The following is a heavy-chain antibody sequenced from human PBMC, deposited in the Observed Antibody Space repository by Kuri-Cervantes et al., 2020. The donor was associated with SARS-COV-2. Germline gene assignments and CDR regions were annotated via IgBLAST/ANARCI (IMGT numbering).Heavy chain of an antibody. V-gene: IGHV4-38-2*01. D-gene: IGHD3-3*01. CDR2: IYHSGST. CDR1: NFSISSTYY. J-gene: IGHJ4*02. CDR3: ARSRGAIFAVIFNYIDY. Sequence: SETLSLTCAVSNFSISSTYYWGWVRQPPGKGLEWIGSIYHSGSTYYNPSLKSRVTISADTSKNQFSLKLSSVTAADTAVYYCARSRGAIFAVIFNYIDYWGQGALVTVSS.